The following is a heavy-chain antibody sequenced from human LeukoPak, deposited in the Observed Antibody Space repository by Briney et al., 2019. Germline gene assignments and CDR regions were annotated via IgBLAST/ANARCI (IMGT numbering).Heavy chain of an antibody. J-gene: IGHJ4*02. CDR1: GGSFSGYY. CDR2: INHSGST. Sequence: SETLPLTCAVYGGSFSGYYWSWVRQPPGKGLEWIGEINHSGSTNYNPSLKRPVTMSVDTSKNQFSLKLSSVTAADTAVYYWVRDTYYYDSSAYRTFDYWGQGTLVTVSS. CDR3: VRDTYYYDSSAYRTFDY. D-gene: IGHD3-22*01. V-gene: IGHV4-34*01.